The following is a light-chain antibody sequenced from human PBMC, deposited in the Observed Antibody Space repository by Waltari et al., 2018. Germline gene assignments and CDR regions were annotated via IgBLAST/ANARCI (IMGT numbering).Light chain of an antibody. V-gene: IGLV8-61*01. CDR1: SGSVSSSHY. J-gene: IGLJ3*02. Sequence: QTLVTQEPSFSVSPGGTVTLTCGLTSGSVSSSHYPTWYQQTSGQPPRILISSTIVRSSGVPDGCTGSILGNKAALTITRAQADDESDYDCMLYVSGGILVFGGGTKLTVL. CDR2: STI. CDR3: MLYVSGGILV.